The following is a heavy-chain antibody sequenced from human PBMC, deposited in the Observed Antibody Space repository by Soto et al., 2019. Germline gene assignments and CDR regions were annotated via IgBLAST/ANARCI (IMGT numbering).Heavy chain of an antibody. J-gene: IGHJ4*02. CDR3: ARNNRGSYHFEC. V-gene: IGHV1-69*13. CDR1: GGTFRSNA. CDR2: IIPIFGTT. D-gene: IGHD3-16*02. Sequence: ASVKASCKASGGTFRSNAISWVRQAPAQGLESMGGIIPIFGTTSYAQKFQGRVTTTADESTTTAYMELNSLGSEDTAVYYCARNNRGSYHFECLGEGTVVTVCS.